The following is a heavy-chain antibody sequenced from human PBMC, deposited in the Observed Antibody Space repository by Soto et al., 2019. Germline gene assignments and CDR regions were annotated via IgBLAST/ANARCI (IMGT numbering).Heavy chain of an antibody. J-gene: IGHJ3*02. CDR1: GFSLRDSV. CDR3: TGSVSFAFDI. CDR2: ITSTADTYAT. V-gene: IGHV3-73*01. Sequence: EVQLVESGGGLVQPGGSLRLSCAASGFSLRDSVIHWVRQVSGKGLEWVGRITSTADTYATAYTASVKGRFTVSRDDSKNTAYLQMNSLKTEDTDVYYCTGSVSFAFDIWGQGTMVHVSS.